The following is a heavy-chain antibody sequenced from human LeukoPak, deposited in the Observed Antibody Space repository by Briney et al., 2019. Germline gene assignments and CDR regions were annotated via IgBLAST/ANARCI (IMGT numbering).Heavy chain of an antibody. CDR2: ISGSGGST. V-gene: IGHV3-23*01. D-gene: IGHD6-19*01. J-gene: IGHJ4*02. CDR1: GFTFSSYA. CDR3: AKSRVSSGWAVSDY. Sequence: GGSLTLSCAASGFTFSSYAMSWVRQAPGKGLEWVSAISGSGGSTYYADSVKGRFTISRDNSKNTLYLQMNSLRAEDTAVYYCAKSRVSSGWAVSDYWGQGTLVTVSS.